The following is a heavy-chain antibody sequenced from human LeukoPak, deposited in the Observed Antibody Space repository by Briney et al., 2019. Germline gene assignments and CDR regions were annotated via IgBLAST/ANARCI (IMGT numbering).Heavy chain of an antibody. CDR3: VRIVVTASFGAD. J-gene: IGHJ4*02. Sequence: GGSLRLSCAASGFTFSNSWMFWHRRAPGKGLLWFSSINGDGSNLSYADSVKGRFTISRDKARNTLYLQMNSLRVEDTAVYFCVRIVVTASFGADWGQGTLVTVSS. D-gene: IGHD2-21*02. CDR1: GFTFSNSW. V-gene: IGHV3-74*01. CDR2: INGDGSNL.